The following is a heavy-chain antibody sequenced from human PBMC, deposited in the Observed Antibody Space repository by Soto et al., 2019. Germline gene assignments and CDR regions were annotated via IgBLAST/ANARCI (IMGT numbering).Heavy chain of an antibody. CDR1: GGSISSYY. CDR3: ARGGYPSIDY. J-gene: IGHJ4*02. D-gene: IGHD5-12*01. CDR2: FFYSGST. Sequence: PSETLALTCTVSGGSISSYYWSWIRQPPGKGLEWIGYFFYSGSTNYNPSLKSRVTISVDTSKNQFSLKLNSVTAADTAVYCCARGGYPSIDYWRQGTLVTVS. V-gene: IGHV4-59*01.